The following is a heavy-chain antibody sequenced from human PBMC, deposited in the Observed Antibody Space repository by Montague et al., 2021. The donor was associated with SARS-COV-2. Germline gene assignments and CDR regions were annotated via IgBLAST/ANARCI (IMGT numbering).Heavy chain of an antibody. CDR3: ASDRGELHAADY. CDR1: GFTFSSYS. CDR2: ISSSSSSYI. Sequence: SLRLSCAASGFTFSSYSMNWVRQAPGEGLEWVSSISSSSSSYIYYADSVKGRFTISRDNAKNSLYLQMNSLRAEDTAVYYCASDRGELHAADYWGQGTLVTVSS. J-gene: IGHJ4*02. V-gene: IGHV3-21*01. D-gene: IGHD1-26*01.